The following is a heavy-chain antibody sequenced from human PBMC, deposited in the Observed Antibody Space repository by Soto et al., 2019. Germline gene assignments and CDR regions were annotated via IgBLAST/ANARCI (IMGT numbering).Heavy chain of an antibody. CDR2: INAGIGNT. V-gene: IGHV1-3*01. Sequence: GASVKVSCKASGYTFTSYAMHWVRQAPGQRLEWMGWINAGIGNTKYSQKFQGRVTITRDTSASTAYMELSSLRSEDTAVYYCARADFWSGYYPPYFDYWGQGTLVTVSS. CDR1: GYTFTSYA. D-gene: IGHD3-3*01. J-gene: IGHJ4*02. CDR3: ARADFWSGYYPPYFDY.